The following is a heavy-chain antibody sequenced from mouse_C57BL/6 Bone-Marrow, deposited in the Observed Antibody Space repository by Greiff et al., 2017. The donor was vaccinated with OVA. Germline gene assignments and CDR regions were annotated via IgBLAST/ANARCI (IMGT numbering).Heavy chain of an antibody. V-gene: IGHV1-9*01. CDR1: GYTFTGYW. D-gene: IGHD2-4*01. CDR2: ILPGGGST. CDR3: GVYYDYGGDVY. J-gene: IGHJ3*01. Sequence: VHLVESGAELMKPGASVKLSCKATGYTFTGYWIEWVKQRPGHGLEWIGEILPGGGSTNYNEKFKGKATFTADTSSNTAYMQLSSLTTEDSAIYYGGVYYDYGGDVYWGQGTLVTVSA.